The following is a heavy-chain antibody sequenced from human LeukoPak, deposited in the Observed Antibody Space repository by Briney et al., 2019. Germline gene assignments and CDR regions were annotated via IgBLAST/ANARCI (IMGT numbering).Heavy chain of an antibody. Sequence: SETLSLTCAVYGVSFSGYYRSWIRQPPGKGLEWIGEINHSGSTNYNPSLKSRVTISVDTSKNQFSLKLSSVTAADTAVYYCARGFNGYCSGGSCYGDAFDIWGQGTMVTVSS. CDR1: GVSFSGYY. D-gene: IGHD2-15*01. J-gene: IGHJ3*02. V-gene: IGHV4-34*01. CDR2: INHSGST. CDR3: ARGFNGYCSGGSCYGDAFDI.